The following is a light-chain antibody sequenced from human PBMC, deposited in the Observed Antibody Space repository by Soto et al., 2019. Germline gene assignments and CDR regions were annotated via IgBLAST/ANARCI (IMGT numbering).Light chain of an antibody. V-gene: IGLV2-14*01. CDR3: SSYTSSSTLVV. CDR1: SSDVGGYNY. J-gene: IGLJ2*01. Sequence: QSALTQPASVSGSPGQSITISCTGTSSDVGGYNYVSWYQQHPGNAPKLMIYDVSNRPSGVSNRFSGSKSGNTASLTISGPQAEDEADYYCSSYTSSSTLVVFGGGTKLTVL. CDR2: DVS.